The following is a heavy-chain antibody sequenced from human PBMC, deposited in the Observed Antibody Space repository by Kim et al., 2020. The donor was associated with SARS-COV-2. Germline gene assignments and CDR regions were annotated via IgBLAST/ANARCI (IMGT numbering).Heavy chain of an antibody. D-gene: IGHD6-19*01. V-gene: IGHV4-39*07. Sequence: SETLSLTCTVSGGSISSSSYYWGWIRQPPGKGLEWIGSIYYSGSTYYNPSLKSRVTISVDTSKNQFSLKLSSVTAADTAVYYCARDQGWLKNWFDPWGQG. CDR3: ARDQGWLKNWFDP. J-gene: IGHJ5*02. CDR1: GGSISSSSYY. CDR2: IYYSGST.